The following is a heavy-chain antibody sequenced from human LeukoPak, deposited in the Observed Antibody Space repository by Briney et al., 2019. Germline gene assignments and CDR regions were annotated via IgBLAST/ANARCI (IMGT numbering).Heavy chain of an antibody. CDR1: GFTFSSYS. J-gene: IGHJ4*02. Sequence: TTGGSLRLSCAASGFTFSSYSMNWVRQAPGKGLEWVSSISSSSSYIYYADSVKGRFTISRDNAKNSLYLQMNSLRAEDTAVYYCASTPGIAVAVDYWGQGTLVTVSS. D-gene: IGHD6-19*01. CDR2: ISSSSSYI. CDR3: ASTPGIAVAVDY. V-gene: IGHV3-21*01.